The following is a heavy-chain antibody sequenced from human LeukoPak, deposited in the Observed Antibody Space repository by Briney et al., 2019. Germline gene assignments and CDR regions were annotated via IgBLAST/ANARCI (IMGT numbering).Heavy chain of an antibody. Sequence: PSETLPLTCAVSGGSISGYYWSWIRQPPGKGLEWIGYIYYSGTTNYNPSLKNRVTISVDTSKNQFSLSLSSVTAADTAVYYCARGANGLGFWGQGTLVTVSS. CDR1: GGSISGYY. J-gene: IGHJ4*02. D-gene: IGHD3-16*01. V-gene: IGHV4-59*08. CDR3: ARGANGLGF. CDR2: IYYSGTT.